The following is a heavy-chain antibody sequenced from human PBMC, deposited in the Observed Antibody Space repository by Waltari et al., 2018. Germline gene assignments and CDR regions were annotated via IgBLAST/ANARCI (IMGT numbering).Heavy chain of an antibody. CDR2: IIPIFVTA. J-gene: IGHJ6*02. V-gene: IGHV1-69*08. D-gene: IGHD6-13*01. CDR1: GGTFSSYA. Sequence: QVQLVQSGAEVKKPGSSVKVSCKASGGTFSSYAISWVRQAPGQGLEWMGRIIPIFVTANYAQKFQVRVTITADKSTSTAYRELSSLRSEDTAVYYCARDLVKAGYYYYGMDVWGQGTTVTVSS. CDR3: ARDLVKAGYYYYGMDV.